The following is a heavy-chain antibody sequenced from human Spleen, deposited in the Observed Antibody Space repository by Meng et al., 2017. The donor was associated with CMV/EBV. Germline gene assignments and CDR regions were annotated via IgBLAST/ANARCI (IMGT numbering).Heavy chain of an antibody. J-gene: IGHJ6*02. CDR2: ISWDGGST. V-gene: IGHV3-43*01. CDR1: GFTFDDYT. CDR3: ARGDHESYDYRMDV. Sequence: GESLKISCAASGFTFDDYTMHWVRQAPGKGLEWVSLISWDGGSTYYADSVKGRFTISRDNSKNSLYLQMNSLRAEDTAVYFCARGDHESYDYRMDVWGQGTTVTVSS.